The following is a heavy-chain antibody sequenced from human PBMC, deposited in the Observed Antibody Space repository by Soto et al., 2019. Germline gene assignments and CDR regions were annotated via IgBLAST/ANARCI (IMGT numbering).Heavy chain of an antibody. CDR3: ARGYCSGGSCFDY. J-gene: IGHJ4*02. D-gene: IGHD2-15*01. V-gene: IGHV3-30-3*01. CDR2: ISYDGSNK. Sequence: QVQLVESGGGVVQPGRSLRLSCAASGFTFSSYAMRWVRQAPGKGLEWVAVISYDGSNKYYADSVKGRFTISRDNSKNTLYLQMNSLRAEDTAVYYCARGYCSGGSCFDYWGQGTLVTVSS. CDR1: GFTFSSYA.